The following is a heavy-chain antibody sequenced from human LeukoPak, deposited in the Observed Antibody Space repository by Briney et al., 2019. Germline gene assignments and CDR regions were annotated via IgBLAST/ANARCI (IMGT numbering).Heavy chain of an antibody. Sequence: PSETLSLTCTVSGGSISSSSYYWGWIRQPPGKGLEWIGSMYYSGSTYYNPSLKSRVTISVDTSKNQFSLKLSSVTAADTAVYYCARGHSSSWYYYYYYMDVWGKGTTVTVSS. J-gene: IGHJ6*03. CDR3: ARGHSSSWYYYYYYMDV. V-gene: IGHV4-39*07. CDR1: GGSISSSSYY. D-gene: IGHD6-13*01. CDR2: MYYSGST.